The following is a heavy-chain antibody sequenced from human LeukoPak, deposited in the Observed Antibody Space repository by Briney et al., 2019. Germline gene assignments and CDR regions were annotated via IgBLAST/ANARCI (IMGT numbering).Heavy chain of an antibody. V-gene: IGHV4-39*01. CDR3: VSPYDSSSLDY. D-gene: IGHD3-22*01. Sequence: SETLSLTCTVSGGSISSSSYYWGWIRQPPGKGLEWIGSIYYSGSTYYNPSLKSRVTISVDTSKNQFSLKLSSVTAADTAVYYCVSPYDSSSLDYWGQGTLVTVSS. CDR1: GGSISSSSYY. CDR2: IYYSGST. J-gene: IGHJ4*02.